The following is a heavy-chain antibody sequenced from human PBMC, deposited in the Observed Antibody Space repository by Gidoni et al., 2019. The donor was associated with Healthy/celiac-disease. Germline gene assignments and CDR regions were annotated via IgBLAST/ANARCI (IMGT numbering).Heavy chain of an antibody. D-gene: IGHD6-19*01. V-gene: IGHV3-9*01. J-gene: IGHJ5*02. CDR3: SKDPQSSGFNWFDP. Sequence: EVLRVVSGGGMVQPGRSLRLSCAASGYTFDDYAMDWVRQAQGKGLGWVSGISWNSGSIGYADSVKSRFTISRDNAKNSLYLQMNSLRTEDTALYYCSKDPQSSGFNWFDPWGQGTLVIVS. CDR2: ISWNSGSI. CDR1: GYTFDDYA.